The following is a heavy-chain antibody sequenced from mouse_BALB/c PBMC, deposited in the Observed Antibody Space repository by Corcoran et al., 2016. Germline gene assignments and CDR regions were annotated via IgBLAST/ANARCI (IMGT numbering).Heavy chain of an antibody. CDR1: GYTFTDYF. J-gene: IGHJ2*01. Sequence: QIQLPPSGPELVKPGASVRISCKASGYTFTDYFINWVKQKPGQGLEWIGWIYPGSGNIKYNEKFKGKATLTVDTSSSTAYMQLSSLTSEDTAVYFCARGYGNYYFDYWGQGTTLTVSS. V-gene: IGHV1-84*02. D-gene: IGHD2-10*02. CDR2: IYPGSGNI. CDR3: ARGYGNYYFDY.